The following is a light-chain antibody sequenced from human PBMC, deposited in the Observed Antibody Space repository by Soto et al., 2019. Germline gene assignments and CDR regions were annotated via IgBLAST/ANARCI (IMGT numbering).Light chain of an antibody. J-gene: IGKJ2*01. Sequence: DIQMTQSPSSLSASVGDRVTITCQASQDINNYLNWYQQKPGKAPKLLIYDTSNLETGVPSRFSGGGSGTHFTLTISRLQPEDIATYYCQQYDNLPYTFGQGTKLEIK. V-gene: IGKV1-33*01. CDR1: QDINNY. CDR2: DTS. CDR3: QQYDNLPYT.